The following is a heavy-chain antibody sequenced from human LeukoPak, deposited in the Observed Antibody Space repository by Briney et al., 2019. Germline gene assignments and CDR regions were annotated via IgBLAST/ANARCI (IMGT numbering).Heavy chain of an antibody. CDR2: INPNSGDT. V-gene: IGHV1-2*04. CDR1: GYTFTAHY. CDR3: ARIGPYDGFDP. Sequence: ASLKVSCKASGYTFTAHYLHWVRQAPGQGLEWMGWINPNSGDTNYAQKFQGWVTMTRDTSISTAYMELSRLRSDDTAVYYCARIGPYDGFDPWGQGTLVTVSS. J-gene: IGHJ5*02. D-gene: IGHD3-16*01.